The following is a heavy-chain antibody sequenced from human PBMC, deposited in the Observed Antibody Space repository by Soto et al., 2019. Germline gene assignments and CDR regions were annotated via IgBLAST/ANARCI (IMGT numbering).Heavy chain of an antibody. CDR1: CGSISSYY. J-gene: IGHJ4*02. CDR2: IYYSGST. D-gene: IGHD3-9*01. CDR3: ARLSAPSYYVILTGYSTPGTYYFDY. Sequence: SETLSLTCTVSCGSISSYYWSWIRQPPGKGLEWIGYIYYSGSTNYNPSLKSRVTISVDTSKNQFSLKLSSVTAADTAVYYCARLSAPSYYVILTGYSTPGTYYFDYWGQGNLVTFFS. V-gene: IGHV4-59*08.